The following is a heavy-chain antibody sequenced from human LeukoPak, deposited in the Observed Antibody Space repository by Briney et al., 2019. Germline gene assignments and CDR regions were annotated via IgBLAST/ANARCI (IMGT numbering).Heavy chain of an antibody. J-gene: IGHJ4*02. CDR2: ISGSGGST. Sequence: TGGSLRLSCAASGFTFSSYAMSWVRQAPGKGLEWVSAISGSGGSTYYADSVKGRFTISRDNSKNTLYLQMNSLRAEDTAVYYCARDTYYYGSGSYSKDYWGQGTLVTVSS. CDR1: GFTFSSYA. D-gene: IGHD3-10*01. CDR3: ARDTYYYGSGSYSKDY. V-gene: IGHV3-23*01.